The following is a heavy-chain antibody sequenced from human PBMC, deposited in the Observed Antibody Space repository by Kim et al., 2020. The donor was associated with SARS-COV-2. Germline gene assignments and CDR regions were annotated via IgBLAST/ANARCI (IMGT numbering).Heavy chain of an antibody. V-gene: IGHV1-18*01. CDR3: ARPHSSSWYIPDY. D-gene: IGHD6-13*01. Sequence: YAQKLRGRVTMTTDPATSTAYMELRSLRSDDTAVYYCARPHSSSWYIPDYWGQGTLVTVSS. J-gene: IGHJ4*02.